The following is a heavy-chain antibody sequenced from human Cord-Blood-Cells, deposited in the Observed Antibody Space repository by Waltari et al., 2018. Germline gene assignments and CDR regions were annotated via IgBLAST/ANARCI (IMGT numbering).Heavy chain of an antibody. J-gene: IGHJ3*02. Sequence: QLQLQESGPGLVKPSETLSPTCTVSGGSISSSSYYWGWLRQPPGKGLEWIGSIYYSGSTFYNPSLKSRVTRSVDTSKNQFSLKLSSVTAADTAVYYCARRRDAFDIWGQGTMVTVSS. CDR3: ARRRDAFDI. CDR2: IYYSGST. V-gene: IGHV4-39*01. CDR1: GGSISSSSYY.